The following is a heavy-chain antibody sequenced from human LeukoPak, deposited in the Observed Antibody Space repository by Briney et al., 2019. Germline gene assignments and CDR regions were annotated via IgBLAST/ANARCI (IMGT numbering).Heavy chain of an antibody. J-gene: IGHJ3*02. V-gene: IGHV4-4*02. Sequence: SGPALVKPTQTLTLTCTFSGFSLSTSGMCVSWVRQPPGKGLEWIGEIYHSGSTNYNPSLKSRVTISVDKSKNQFSLKLSSVTAADTAVYYCVENLAAATYGDIWGQGTMVTVSS. D-gene: IGHD6-13*01. CDR2: IYHSGST. CDR3: VENLAAATYGDI. CDR1: GFSLSTSGM.